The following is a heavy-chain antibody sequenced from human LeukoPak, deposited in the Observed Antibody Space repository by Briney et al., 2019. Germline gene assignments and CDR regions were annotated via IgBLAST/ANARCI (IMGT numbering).Heavy chain of an antibody. Sequence: SETLSLTCTVSGGSISSSTYYWGWIRQPPGKGLEWIGTIYYSGSTYYNPSLKSRVTTSVDTSKNQFSLKLSSVTAADTAVYYCARGIAAAGDNWFDPWGQGTLVTVSS. V-gene: IGHV4-39*07. J-gene: IGHJ5*02. CDR3: ARGIAAAGDNWFDP. CDR1: GGSISSSTYY. D-gene: IGHD6-13*01. CDR2: IYYSGST.